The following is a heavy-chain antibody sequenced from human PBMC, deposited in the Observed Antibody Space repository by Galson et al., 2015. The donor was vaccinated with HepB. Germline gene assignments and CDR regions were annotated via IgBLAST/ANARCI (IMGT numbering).Heavy chain of an antibody. CDR1: GGSYSGNF. CDR2: ISQSGSA. D-gene: IGHD4-23*01. Sequence: ETLSLTCAVFGGSYSGNFWSWVRQPPGKGLEWIGDISQSGSANYNPSLQSRVTISVDMSKNQFSLKVNSVTAADTAVYFCAKIRKGNSGGDLDAFDIWGRGTMVTVSS. CDR3: AKIRKGNSGGDLDAFDI. J-gene: IGHJ3*02. V-gene: IGHV4-34*01.